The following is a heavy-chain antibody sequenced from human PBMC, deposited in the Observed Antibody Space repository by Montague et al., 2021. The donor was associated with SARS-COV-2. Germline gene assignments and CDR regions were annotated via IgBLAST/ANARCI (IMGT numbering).Heavy chain of an antibody. V-gene: IGHV4-59*01. CDR3: ARGAGRGSGYGKYYYYYYGMDV. CDR2: IYYSGST. Sequence: SETLSLTCTVSGGSISSYYWSWIRQPPGKGPEWIGYIYYSGSTNYNPSLKSRVTISVDTSKNQFSLKLSSVTAADTAVYYCARGAGRGSGYGKYYYYYYGMDVWGQGATVTVSS. D-gene: IGHD5-12*01. J-gene: IGHJ6*02. CDR1: GGSISSYY.